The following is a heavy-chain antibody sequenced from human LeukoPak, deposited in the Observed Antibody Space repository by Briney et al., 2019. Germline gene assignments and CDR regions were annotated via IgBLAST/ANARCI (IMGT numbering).Heavy chain of an antibody. V-gene: IGHV1-8*01. CDR1: GYTFTSYD. J-gene: IGHJ3*02. CDR2: MNPNSGNT. CDR3: ARGHYYDSSSRGSDAFDI. Sequence: ASVKVSCKASGYTFTSYDINWVRQATGQGLEWMGWMNPNSGNTGYAQKFQGRVTMTRNTSISTAYMELSSLRSEDTAVYYCARGHYYDSSSRGSDAFDIWGQGTMVTVSS. D-gene: IGHD3-22*01.